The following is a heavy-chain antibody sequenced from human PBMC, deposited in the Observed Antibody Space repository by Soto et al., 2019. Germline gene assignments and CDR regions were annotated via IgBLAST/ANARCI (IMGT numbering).Heavy chain of an antibody. CDR2: IIPILGIA. D-gene: IGHD2-2*01. J-gene: IGHJ3*02. CDR3: ARIGGYCSSTSCPGAFDI. Sequence: QVQLVQSGAEVKKPGSSVKVSCKASGGTFSSYTISWVRQAPGQGLEWMGRIIPILGIANYAQKFQGRVTITADKSTSTAYMELSSLRSEDTAVYYCARIGGYCSSTSCPGAFDIWGQGTMVTVSS. CDR1: GGTFSSYT. V-gene: IGHV1-69*02.